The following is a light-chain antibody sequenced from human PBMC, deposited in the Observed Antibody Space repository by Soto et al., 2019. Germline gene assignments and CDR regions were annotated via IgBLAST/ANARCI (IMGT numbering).Light chain of an antibody. CDR2: NNN. CDR3: AAWDDRVSGYV. V-gene: IGLV1-47*02. J-gene: IGLJ1*01. CDR1: SSNIGSSY. Sequence: QSVLTQPPSTSGTPGQRVTISCSGSSSNIGSSYVFWFQHLPGTAPKLLMYNNNQWPSGVPDRVSASKSGTSASLAISGLRSEDEADYYCAAWDDRVSGYVFGTGTKVTVL.